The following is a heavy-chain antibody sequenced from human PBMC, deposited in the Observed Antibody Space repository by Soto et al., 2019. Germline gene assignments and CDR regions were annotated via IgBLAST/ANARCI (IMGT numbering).Heavy chain of an antibody. Sequence: GGSLRLSCAASGFTFSSYGMHWVRQAPGKGLEWVAVISYDGSNKYYADSVKGRFTISRDNSKNTLYLQMNSLRAEDTAVYYCAKGPGTVTRYDAFDIWGQGTMVTVSS. V-gene: IGHV3-30*18. CDR1: GFTFSSYG. J-gene: IGHJ3*02. D-gene: IGHD4-17*01. CDR2: ISYDGSNK. CDR3: AKGPGTVTRYDAFDI.